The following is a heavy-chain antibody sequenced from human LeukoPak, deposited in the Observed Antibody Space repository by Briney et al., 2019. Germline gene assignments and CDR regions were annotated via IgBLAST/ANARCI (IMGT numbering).Heavy chain of an antibody. CDR1: GGSISSSSYY. CDR2: IYYSGST. J-gene: IGHJ5*02. Sequence: SETLSLTCTVSGGSISSSSYYWGWIRQPPGKGLEWIGSIYYSGSTYCNPSLKSRVTISVDTSKNQFSLKLSSVTAADTAVYYCARDGLNWNYVWNWFDPWGQGTLVTVSS. D-gene: IGHD1-7*01. V-gene: IGHV4-39*07. CDR3: ARDGLNWNYVWNWFDP.